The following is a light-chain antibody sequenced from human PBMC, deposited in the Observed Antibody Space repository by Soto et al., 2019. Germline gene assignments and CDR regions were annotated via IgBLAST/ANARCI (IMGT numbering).Light chain of an antibody. Sequence: QSVLTQPPSASGTPGQRVTSSCSGSSSNIGSNSVYWYQQLPGTAPRLLIYNNNQQPSGVPDRFSGSKSGTSASLAISGLRSEDEAKYYCAAWDDSLSGTVVFSGGTKLTVL. J-gene: IGLJ2*01. CDR2: NNN. CDR1: SSNIGSNS. V-gene: IGLV1-47*02. CDR3: AAWDDSLSGTVV.